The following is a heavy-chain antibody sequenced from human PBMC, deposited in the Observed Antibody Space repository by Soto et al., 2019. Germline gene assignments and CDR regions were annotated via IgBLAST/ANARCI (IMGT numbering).Heavy chain of an antibody. CDR3: TRATLTRNYGRGYYYYYGMDV. CDR2: IRSKAYGGTT. J-gene: IGHJ6*02. Sequence: GGSLRLSCTASGFTFGDYAMSWFRQAPGKGLEWVGFIRSKAYGGTTEYAASVKGRFTISRDDSKSIAYLQMNSLKTEDTAVYYCTRATLTRNYGRGYYYYYGMDVWGQGTTVTVSS. D-gene: IGHD1-7*01. V-gene: IGHV3-49*03. CDR1: GFTFGDYA.